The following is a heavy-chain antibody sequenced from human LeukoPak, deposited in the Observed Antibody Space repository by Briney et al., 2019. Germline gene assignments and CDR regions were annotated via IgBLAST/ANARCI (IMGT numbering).Heavy chain of an antibody. J-gene: IGHJ6*03. CDR3: AKRATVTTTYNYYYMDV. D-gene: IGHD4-17*01. V-gene: IGHV3-23*01. CDR2: IRGSGRIA. CDR1: GFTFRSYA. Sequence: GGPLRLSCAASGFTFRSYAMSWVRQAPGKGLEWVSGIRGSGRIANLADSVQGRFTISRDDSKNTLYLQMNSLGAEDSAIYYCAKRATVTTTYNYYYMDVWGKGTTVIVSS.